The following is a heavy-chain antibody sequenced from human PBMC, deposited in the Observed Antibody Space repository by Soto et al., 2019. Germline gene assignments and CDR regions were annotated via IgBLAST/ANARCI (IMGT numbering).Heavy chain of an antibody. CDR3: ARKIEYSSPDQAYYDVNDV. CDR2: TYYRSKWYN. D-gene: IGHD6-6*01. J-gene: IGHJ6*01. CDR1: GDSVSSNSAA. V-gene: IGHV6-1*01. Sequence: PSQTLSLTCAISGDSVSSNSAAWNWIRQSPSRGLEWLGRTYYRSKWYNDYAVSVKSRITINPDTSKNQFSLQLNSVTPEDTAVYYCARKIEYSSPDQAYYDVNDVWVQGAPATVSS.